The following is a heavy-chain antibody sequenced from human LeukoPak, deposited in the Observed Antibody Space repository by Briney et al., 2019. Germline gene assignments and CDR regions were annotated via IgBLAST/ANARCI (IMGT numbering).Heavy chain of an antibody. D-gene: IGHD3-22*01. CDR3: ARDRGTYYYDSSGHYYYYYGMDV. Sequence: GGSLRLSCAGSGFTFSSYSMNWVRQAPGKGLEWVSSISSSSSYIYYADSVKGRFTISRDNAKNSLYLQMNSLRAEDTAVYYCARDRGTYYYDSSGHYYYYYGMDVWGPGTTVTVSS. J-gene: IGHJ6*02. V-gene: IGHV3-21*01. CDR2: ISSSSSYI. CDR1: GFTFSSYS.